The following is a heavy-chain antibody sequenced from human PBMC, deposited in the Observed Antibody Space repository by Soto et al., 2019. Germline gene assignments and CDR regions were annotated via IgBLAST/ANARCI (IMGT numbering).Heavy chain of an antibody. V-gene: IGHV2-26*01. Sequence: QVTLKESGPVLVKPTETLTLTCTVSGFSLSNARMGVSWIRQPPGKALEWLAHIFSNDEKSYSTSLKSRLTISKDTSKSQVVHTMTNMDPVDTATYYCARIRPGTVVTPDAFDIWGQGTMVTVSS. CDR3: ARIRPGTVVTPDAFDI. CDR1: GFSLSNARMG. D-gene: IGHD2-21*02. CDR2: IFSNDEK. J-gene: IGHJ3*02.